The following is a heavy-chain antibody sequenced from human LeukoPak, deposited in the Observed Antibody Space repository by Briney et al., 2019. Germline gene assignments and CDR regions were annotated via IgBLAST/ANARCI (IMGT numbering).Heavy chain of an antibody. CDR1: GGSFSGYY. D-gene: IGHD2-15*01. CDR3: ARALYCSGGSCYSQMYYFDY. V-gene: IGHV4-34*01. CDR2: INHSGST. J-gene: IGHJ4*02. Sequence: KPSETLSLTCAVYGGSFSGYYWSWTRQPPGKGLEWIGEINHSGSTNYNPSLKSRVTISVDTSKNQFSLKLSSVTAADTAVYYCARALYCSGGSCYSQMYYFDYWGQGTLVTVSS.